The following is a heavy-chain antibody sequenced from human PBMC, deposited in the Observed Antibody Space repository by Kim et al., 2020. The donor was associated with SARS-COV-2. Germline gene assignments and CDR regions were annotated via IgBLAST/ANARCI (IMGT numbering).Heavy chain of an antibody. CDR1: DDSIHNSNYY. CDR3: SVFYASGTFFPGANWF. Sequence: SETLSLTCTVSDDSIHNSNYYWAWIRQTPGTGLEWIATIDFYGNTYSGPSLRSRVTMSLDTSENQFSLILTSVTAADTALYYCSVFYASGTFFPGANWF. D-gene: IGHD3-10*01. CDR2: IDFYGNT. V-gene: IGHV4-39*01. J-gene: IGHJ5*01.